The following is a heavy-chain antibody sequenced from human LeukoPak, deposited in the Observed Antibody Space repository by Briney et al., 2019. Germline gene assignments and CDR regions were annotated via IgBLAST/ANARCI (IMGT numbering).Heavy chain of an antibody. CDR2: ISYDGSNK. J-gene: IGHJ1*01. D-gene: IGHD4-17*01. V-gene: IGHV3-30*04. CDR1: GFTFSSYA. CDR3: ARDRYGDEDAEYFQH. Sequence: QPGGSLRLSCAASGFTFSSYAMHWVRQAPGKGLVWVVVISYDGSNKYYADSVKGRFTISRDNSKNTLYLQMNSLRAEDTAVYYCARDRYGDEDAEYFQHWGQGTLVTVSS.